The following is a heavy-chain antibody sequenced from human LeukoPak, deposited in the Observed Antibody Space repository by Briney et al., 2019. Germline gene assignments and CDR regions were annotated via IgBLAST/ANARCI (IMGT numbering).Heavy chain of an antibody. CDR1: GGTFSSYA. J-gene: IGHJ6*03. CDR3: ARVAIFGVVIGYYYYMDV. V-gene: IGHV1-69*13. CDR2: IIPIFGTA. Sequence: ASVKVSCKASGGTFSSYAISWVRQAPGQGLEWMGGIIPIFGTANYAQKFQGRVTITADESTSTACMELSSLRSEDTAVYYCARVAIFGVVIGYYYYMDVWGKGTTVTVSS. D-gene: IGHD3-3*01.